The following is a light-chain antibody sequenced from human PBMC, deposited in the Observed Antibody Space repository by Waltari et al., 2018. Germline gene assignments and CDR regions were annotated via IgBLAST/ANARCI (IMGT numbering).Light chain of an antibody. Sequence: DIVMTQSPLSLPVTPGEPASISCRSSQHLLHSNGYNYLDWYLQKPGQSPQLLIYLGSNRASGVPDRFSGSGSGTEFTLKISRVEAEDVGVYYCMQALQSWTFGQGTKVEIK. CDR1: QHLLHSNGYNY. V-gene: IGKV2-28*01. J-gene: IGKJ1*01. CDR3: MQALQSWT. CDR2: LGS.